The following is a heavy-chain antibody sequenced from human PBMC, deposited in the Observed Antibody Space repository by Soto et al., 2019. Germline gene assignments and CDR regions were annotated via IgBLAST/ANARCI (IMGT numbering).Heavy chain of an antibody. CDR2: IIPIFGTA. CDR1: GGTFSSYA. J-gene: IGHJ4*02. V-gene: IGHV1-69*13. CDR3: ASSSFSGYYYLSSPFDY. Sequence: SVKVSCKASGGTFSSYAISWVRQAPGQGLEWMGGIIPIFGTANYAQKFQGRVTITADESTSTAYMELSSLRSEDTAVYYCASSSFSGYYYLSSPFDYWGQGTLVTVSS. D-gene: IGHD3-22*01.